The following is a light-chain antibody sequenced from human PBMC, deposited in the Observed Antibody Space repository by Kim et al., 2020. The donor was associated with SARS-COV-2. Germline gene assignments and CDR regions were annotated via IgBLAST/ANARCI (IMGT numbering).Light chain of an antibody. CDR1: QSLLHISGYHY. CDR3: MQTLRTRRT. Sequence: DFVMTQSPLSLPVTPGESASISCRSSQSLLHISGYHYLDWYVQKPGQSPQLLIYFGSQRASGVPDRFSGSGSGTDFTLTISRVEPEDVGVYYCMQTLRTRRTFGQGTKVDIK. J-gene: IGKJ1*01. CDR2: FGS. V-gene: IGKV2-28*01.